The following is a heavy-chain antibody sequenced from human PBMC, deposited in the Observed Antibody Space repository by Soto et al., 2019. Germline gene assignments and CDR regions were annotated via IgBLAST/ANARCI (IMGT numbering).Heavy chain of an antibody. CDR3: ARGEQYRGRIFDY. J-gene: IGHJ4*01. CDR1: VYSVSSNSAG. V-gene: IGHV6-1*01. Sequence: PSQTLSLTCAIAVYSVSSNSAGWIWVIQSPSRGLEWLGRTYYRSKWYYEYAVSVRGRITINPDTSKNQYSLQLNSVTPEDTAVYFCARGEQYRGRIFDYWGQGNRVT. D-gene: IGHD1-26*01. CDR2: TYYRSKWYY.